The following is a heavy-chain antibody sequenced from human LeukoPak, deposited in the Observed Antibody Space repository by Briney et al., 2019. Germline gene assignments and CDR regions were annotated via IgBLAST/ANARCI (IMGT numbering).Heavy chain of an antibody. Sequence: GSSVKLSCKTSGGTFNNSAISWVRQAPGQGLEWLGGIMPLFGTAGYAQQFQSRLTITKEESTRTVFLVLTSFTSADTAAYYCARDFPGEYGSGWFDPWGQGTLVSVSS. D-gene: IGHD4-17*01. V-gene: IGHV1-69*05. CDR1: GGTFNNSA. CDR2: IMPLFGTA. J-gene: IGHJ5*02. CDR3: ARDFPGEYGSGWFDP.